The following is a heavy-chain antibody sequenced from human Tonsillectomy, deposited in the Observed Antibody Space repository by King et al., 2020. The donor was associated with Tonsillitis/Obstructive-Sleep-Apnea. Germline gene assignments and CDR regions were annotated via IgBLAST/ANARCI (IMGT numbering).Heavy chain of an antibody. J-gene: IGHJ4*02. CDR2: IKSKTDGGTT. CDR3: TTDTPQEDILTGYSY. Sequence: VQLVESGGGLVKPGGSLRLSCAASGFTFSNAWMSWVRQAPGKGLEWVGRIKSKTDGGTTDYAAPVKGRFTISRYDSKNTLYLQMNSLKTEDTAVYYCTTDTPQEDILTGYSYWGQGTLVTVSS. D-gene: IGHD3-9*01. CDR1: GFTFSNAW. V-gene: IGHV3-15*01.